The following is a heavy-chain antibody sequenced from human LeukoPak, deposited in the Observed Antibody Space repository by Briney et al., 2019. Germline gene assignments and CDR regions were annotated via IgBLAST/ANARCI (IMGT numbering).Heavy chain of an antibody. CDR1: GYTFTSYA. CDR2: INAGNGNT. D-gene: IGHD4-23*01. CDR3: ARDPSGNDYFDY. V-gene: IGHV1-3*01. Sequence: ASVKVSCKASGYTFTSYAMHWVRQAPGQRLEWMGWINAGNGNTKYSQRFQGRVTITRDTAASTAYMELSSLRSEDTAVCYCARDPSGNDYFDYWGQGTLVTVSS. J-gene: IGHJ4*02.